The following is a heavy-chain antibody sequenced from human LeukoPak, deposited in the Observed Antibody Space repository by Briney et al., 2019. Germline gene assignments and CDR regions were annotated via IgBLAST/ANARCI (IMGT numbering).Heavy chain of an antibody. Sequence: GASVTVSCKASGYTFTGYYMHWVRQAPGQGLEWVGWINPNSGGTNYAQKFQGRVTMTRDTSITTAYMELSRLSSDDTAVYYCARHPGKVTNDWYFDLWGRGTLVTVSS. V-gene: IGHV1-2*02. J-gene: IGHJ2*01. CDR2: INPNSGGT. CDR1: GYTFTGYY. D-gene: IGHD4-23*01. CDR3: ARHPGKVTNDWYFDL.